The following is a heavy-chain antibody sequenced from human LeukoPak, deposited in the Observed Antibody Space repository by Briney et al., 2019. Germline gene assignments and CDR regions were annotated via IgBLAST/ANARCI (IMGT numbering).Heavy chain of an antibody. CDR3: ARHKRVNWFDP. D-gene: IGHD3-10*01. CDR2: IYYSGST. V-gene: IGHV4-59*08. CDR1: GESFSGYY. Sequence: PSETLSLTCAVYGESFSGYYWSWIRQPPGKGLEWIGYIYYSGSTNYNPSLKSRVTISVDTSKNQFSLKLSSVTAADTDVYYCARHKRVNWFDPWGQGTLVTVSS. J-gene: IGHJ5*02.